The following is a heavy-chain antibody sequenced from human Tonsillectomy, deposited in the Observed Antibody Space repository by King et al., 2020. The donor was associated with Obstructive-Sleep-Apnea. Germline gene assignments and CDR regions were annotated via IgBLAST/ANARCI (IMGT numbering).Heavy chain of an antibody. D-gene: IGHD2-21*01. V-gene: IGHV3-30*04. CDR1: RFTFSNYD. CDR2: ISYDGSNK. Sequence: QLVQSGGGVGQPGRSLRLSCAASRFTFSNYDMHWVRQAPGKGLEWVAVISYDGSNKYYADSVKGRFTISRDNSKNTLYLQMNSLRVGDTALYYCARATQVHNAMDV. CDR3: ARATQVHNAMDV. J-gene: IGHJ6*01.